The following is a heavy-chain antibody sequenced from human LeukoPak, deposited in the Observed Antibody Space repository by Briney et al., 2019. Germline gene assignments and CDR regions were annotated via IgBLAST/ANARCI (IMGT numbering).Heavy chain of an antibody. V-gene: IGHV4-30-2*01. CDR1: GGSISSGGYY. J-gene: IGHJ5*02. CDR3: ARDFQGLEWFGGFDP. Sequence: SETLSLTCTVSGGSISSGGYYWSWIRQPPGKGLEWIGYIYHSGSTYYNPSLKSRVTISVDRSKNQFSLKLSSVTAADTAVYYCARDFQGLEWFGGFDPWGQGTLVTVSS. D-gene: IGHD3-3*01. CDR2: IYHSGST.